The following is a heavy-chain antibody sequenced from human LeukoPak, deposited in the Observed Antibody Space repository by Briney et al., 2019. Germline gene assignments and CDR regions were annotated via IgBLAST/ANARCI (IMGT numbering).Heavy chain of an antibody. D-gene: IGHD3-22*01. J-gene: IGHJ4*02. CDR2: IGGSGGST. CDR1: GFTFASYA. CDR3: AKDSNYYDSSGYPYYFDY. Sequence: GGSRRPSFAASGFTFASYAMSGSGRAPGKGLGWVSAIGGSGGSTYYADSVKGRFTISRDNSKNTLYLQMNSLRAEDTAVYYCAKDSNYYDSSGYPYYFDYWGQGTLVTVSS. V-gene: IGHV3-23*01.